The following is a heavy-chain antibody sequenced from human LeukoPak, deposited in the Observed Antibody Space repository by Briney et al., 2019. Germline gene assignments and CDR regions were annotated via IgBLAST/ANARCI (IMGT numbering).Heavy chain of an antibody. J-gene: IGHJ3*02. CDR2: ISSSSSTI. D-gene: IGHD3-16*02. CDR3: ARETPEPYYDYVWGSYRFPDAFYI. V-gene: IGHV3-48*01. Sequence: GRSLRLSCAASGLTFSSYSMNWVRQAPRKGLEWVSYISSSSSTINYADSVKGRFTISRDNPKNSLYLQMNRLPPQYTPDYSCARETPEPYYDYVWGSYRFPDAFYIGGQGTMVTVSS. CDR1: GLTFSSYS.